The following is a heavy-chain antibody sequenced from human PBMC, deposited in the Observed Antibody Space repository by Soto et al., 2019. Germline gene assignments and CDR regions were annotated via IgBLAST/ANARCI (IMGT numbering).Heavy chain of an antibody. CDR1: GGSISSSSYY. D-gene: IGHD6-13*01. CDR3: ARHGYSSSWRLAYNWFDP. Sequence: QLQLQESGPGLVKPSETLSLTCTVSGGSISSSSYYWGWIRQPPGKGLEWIGSIYYSGSTYYNPSLKSRVTISVDTSKNQFSLKLSSVTAADTAVYYCARHGYSSSWRLAYNWFDPWGQGTLVTVSS. V-gene: IGHV4-39*01. CDR2: IYYSGST. J-gene: IGHJ5*02.